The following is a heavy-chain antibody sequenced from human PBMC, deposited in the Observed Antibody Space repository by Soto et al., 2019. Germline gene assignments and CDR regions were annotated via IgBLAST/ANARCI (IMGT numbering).Heavy chain of an antibody. CDR1: GGTFSSYA. CDR2: IIPIFGTA. D-gene: IGHD3-3*01. Sequence: QMQLVQSGAEVKKPGSSVKVSCKASGGTFSSYAISWVRQAPGQGLEWMGGIIPIFGTANYAQKFQGRVTITADESTSTAYMELSSLRSEDTAVYYCARAEYYDFWSGYFWFDPWGQGTLVTVSS. CDR3: ARAEYYDFWSGYFWFDP. J-gene: IGHJ5*02. V-gene: IGHV1-69*01.